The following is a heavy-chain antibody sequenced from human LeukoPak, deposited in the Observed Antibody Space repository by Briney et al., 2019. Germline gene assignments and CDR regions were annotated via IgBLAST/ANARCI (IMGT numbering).Heavy chain of an antibody. CDR3: ARRGRVVATAKGDGFDI. Sequence: TSETLSLTCIVSGGSISSSSYYWTWVRQPPGKGLEWIGSMYFSGSTYYNAALKIRLTISVDTSKNQFSLKLSSMTAADTAVYYCARRGRVVATAKGDGFDIWGQGTMVTVSS. CDR1: GGSISSSSYY. CDR2: MYFSGST. D-gene: IGHD2-21*02. J-gene: IGHJ3*02. V-gene: IGHV4-39*07.